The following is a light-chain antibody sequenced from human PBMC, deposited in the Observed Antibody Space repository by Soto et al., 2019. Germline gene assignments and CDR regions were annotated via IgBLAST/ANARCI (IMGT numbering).Light chain of an antibody. CDR3: CSYAGSSTFYV. J-gene: IGLJ1*01. CDR1: SSDVGNYNL. Sequence: QSALTQPASVSGSPGQSITISCTGTSSDVGNYNLVSWYQQYLGKAPKLMIYEVSKRPSGVSNRFSGFKSGNTASLTISGLQAEDEADYYCCSYAGSSTFYVFGTGTKLTVL. CDR2: EVS. V-gene: IGLV2-23*02.